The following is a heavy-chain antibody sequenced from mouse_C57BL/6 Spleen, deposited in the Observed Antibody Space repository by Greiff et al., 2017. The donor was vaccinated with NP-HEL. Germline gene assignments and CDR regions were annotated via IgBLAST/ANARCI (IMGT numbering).Heavy chain of an antibody. CDR1: GYSITSGYY. Sequence: EVKLVESGPGLVKPSQSLSLTCSVTGYSITSGYYWNWIRQFPGNKLEWMGYISYDGSNNYNPSLKNRISITRDTSKNQFFLKLNSVTTEDTATYYCARIYYDYGSYYFDYWGQGTTLTVSS. CDR2: ISYDGSN. V-gene: IGHV3-6*01. J-gene: IGHJ2*01. CDR3: ARIYYDYGSYYFDY. D-gene: IGHD2-4*01.